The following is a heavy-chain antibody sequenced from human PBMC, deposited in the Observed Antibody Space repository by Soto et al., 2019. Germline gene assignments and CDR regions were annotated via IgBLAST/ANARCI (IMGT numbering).Heavy chain of an antibody. Sequence: GESLKISCKGSGYSFTSHWIGWVRQMPGKGLEWMGLFYPGDSDTRYSPSFQGQVTISADKSISTAYLQWSSLKPSDTAIYFCARKGNDAEGFDSWGQGTLVTVYS. CDR1: GYSFTSHW. V-gene: IGHV5-51*01. D-gene: IGHD5-12*01. CDR2: FYPGDSDT. CDR3: ARKGNDAEGFDS. J-gene: IGHJ4*02.